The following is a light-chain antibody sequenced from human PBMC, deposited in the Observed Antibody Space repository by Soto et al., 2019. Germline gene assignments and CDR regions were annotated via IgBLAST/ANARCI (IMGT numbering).Light chain of an antibody. CDR3: LQNSDFPLT. V-gene: IGKV1-5*03. CDR1: QSISGW. J-gene: IGKJ4*01. Sequence: DIQMTQSPSTLSASVGDRVTITCRASQSISGWLAWFQQKPEKAPKLLIYKASSLESGVPSRFSGSGSGTVFTLTISSLQPDDFATYYCLQNSDFPLTFGGGTKVDIK. CDR2: KAS.